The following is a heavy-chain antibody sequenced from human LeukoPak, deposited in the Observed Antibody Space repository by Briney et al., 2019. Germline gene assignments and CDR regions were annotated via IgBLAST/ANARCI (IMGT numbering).Heavy chain of an antibody. J-gene: IGHJ5*02. CDR2: INTNTGNP. D-gene: IGHD2-15*01. CDR3: ARDFPDIVVVVAATGPGKLPNWFDP. V-gene: IGHV7-4-1*02. CDR1: GYTFTTYP. Sequence: GASVKVSCKASGYTFTTYPINWVRRAPGQGLEWMGWINTNTGNPTYAQGFTGRFVFSLDTSVSTAYLQISSLKAEDTAVYYCARDFPDIVVVVAATGPGKLPNWFDPWGQGTLVTVSS.